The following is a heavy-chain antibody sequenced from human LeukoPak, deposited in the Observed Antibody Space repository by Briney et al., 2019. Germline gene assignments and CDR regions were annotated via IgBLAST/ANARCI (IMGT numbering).Heavy chain of an antibody. CDR3: ATGRVGFDY. V-gene: IGHV4-39*01. CDR1: GGSISSSYYY. Sequence: SETLSLTCTVSGGSISSSYYYWGWIRQPPGKGLEWIGSIYYSGATYYNPSLKSRVTISVDTSKNQFSLKLSSVTAADTAVYYCATGRVGFDYWGQGTLVTVSS. D-gene: IGHD1-26*01. J-gene: IGHJ4*02. CDR2: IYYSGAT.